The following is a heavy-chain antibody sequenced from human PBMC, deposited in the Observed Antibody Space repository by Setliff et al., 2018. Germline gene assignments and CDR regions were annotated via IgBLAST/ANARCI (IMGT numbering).Heavy chain of an antibody. CDR1: GGTFSDYY. V-gene: IGHV4-34*01. Sequence: PSETLSLTCAAYGGTFSDYYWTWIRQPPGKGLAWVGEINHRGSTNYNPSLKSRVTISIDTSKNQFSLKLSSVTAADTAVYYCARHGVAADHTDNYFDPWGQGTLVTVSS. D-gene: IGHD6-13*01. CDR3: ARHGVAADHTDNYFDP. J-gene: IGHJ5*02. CDR2: INHRGST.